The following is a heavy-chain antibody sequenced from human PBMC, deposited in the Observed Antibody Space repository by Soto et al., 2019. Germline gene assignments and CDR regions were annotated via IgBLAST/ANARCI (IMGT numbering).Heavy chain of an antibody. J-gene: IGHJ5*02. V-gene: IGHV4-34*01. CDR1: GGSFSGYY. Sequence: SETLSLTCAVYGGSFSGYYWTWIRQPPGTGLEWIGYIYHSGSTYYNPSLKSRVTISVDTSKNQFSLKLSSVTAADTAVYYCARATIVLVPAAMVSHWFDPWGQGTLVTVSS. CDR3: ARATIVLVPAAMVSHWFDP. CDR2: IYHSGST. D-gene: IGHD2-2*01.